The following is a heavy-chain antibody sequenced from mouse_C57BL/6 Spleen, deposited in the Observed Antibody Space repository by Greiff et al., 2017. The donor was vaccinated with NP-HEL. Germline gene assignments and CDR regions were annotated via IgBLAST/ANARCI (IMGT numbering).Heavy chain of an antibody. D-gene: IGHD2-1*01. CDR3: ARDRYYGNYEVWYAMDY. Sequence: DVHLVESGGGLVKPGGSLKLSCAASGFTFSSYAMSWVRQTPEKRLEWVATISDGGSYTYYPDNVKGRFTISRDNAKNNLYLQMSHLKSEDTAMYYCARDRYYGNYEVWYAMDYWGQGTSVTVSS. V-gene: IGHV5-4*01. CDR2: ISDGGSYT. J-gene: IGHJ4*01. CDR1: GFTFSSYA.